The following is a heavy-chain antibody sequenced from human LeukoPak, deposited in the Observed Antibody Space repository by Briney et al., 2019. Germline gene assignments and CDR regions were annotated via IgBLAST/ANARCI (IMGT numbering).Heavy chain of an antibody. CDR1: GFTFSRYG. CDR2: IRYDGSHK. J-gene: IGHJ6*03. Sequence: GGSLRLSCAASGFTFSRYGMHWVRQAPGKGLEWVAFIRYDGSHKYYGDSVRGRFTISRDNSRNTLNLQMNSVRDEDTAVYYCARDGYYGSGSYYYYYMDVWGKGTTVTISS. V-gene: IGHV3-30*02. CDR3: ARDGYYGSGSYYYYYMDV. D-gene: IGHD3-10*01.